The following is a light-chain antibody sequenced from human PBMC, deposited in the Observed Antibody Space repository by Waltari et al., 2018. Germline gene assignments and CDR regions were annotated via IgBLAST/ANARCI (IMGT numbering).Light chain of an antibody. Sequence: EIVLTQSPGTLSLSPGERATLSCRASQSVTSISFSWYQHKPGQAPRLLIYGTSNGATGIPDRFSGSGFGTDFTLTISRLEPEDFAVYYCQQYDGLVLTFGGGTKVEI. CDR2: GTS. CDR1: QSVTSIS. V-gene: IGKV3-20*01. CDR3: QQYDGLVLT. J-gene: IGKJ4*01.